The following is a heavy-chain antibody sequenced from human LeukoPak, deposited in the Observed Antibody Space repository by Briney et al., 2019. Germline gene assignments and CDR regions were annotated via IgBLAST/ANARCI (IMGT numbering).Heavy chain of an antibody. V-gene: IGHV3-7*01. Sequence: GSLRLSCAASGFTFSSYSMNWVRQAPGKGLEWVANIKQDGSEKYYVDSVKGRFTISRDNAKNSLYLQMTSLGAEDTAVYYCARARGSYSHDYWGQGTLVTVST. J-gene: IGHJ4*02. CDR1: GFTFSSYS. CDR3: ARARGSYSHDY. CDR2: IKQDGSEK. D-gene: IGHD1-26*01.